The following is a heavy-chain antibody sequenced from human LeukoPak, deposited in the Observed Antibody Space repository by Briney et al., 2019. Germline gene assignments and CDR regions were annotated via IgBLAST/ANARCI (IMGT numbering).Heavy chain of an antibody. CDR2: IKQDGSEK. CDR1: GFTFSSYW. V-gene: IGHV3-7*01. J-gene: IGHJ4*02. CDR3: ARQTRGIDY. Sequence: PGGSLRLSCAASGFTFSSYWMNWVRQAPGKGLEWVANIKQDGSEKYYVHSVKGRFTLSRDNAKSSLYLQMSSLRDEDTAMYYCARQTRGIDYWGQGTLVTVSS. D-gene: IGHD3-16*01.